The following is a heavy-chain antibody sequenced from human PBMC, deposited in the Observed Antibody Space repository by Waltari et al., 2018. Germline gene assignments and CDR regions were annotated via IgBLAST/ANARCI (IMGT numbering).Heavy chain of an antibody. Sequence: QVQLVQSGAEVKKPGASVKVSCKASGYTFTSYAMHWVRQAPGQRLEWMGWINAGNGNTKYSQKFQGRVTITRDTSASTAYMELSSLRSEDTAVYYCAREGGILTGYRGYFDYWGQGTLVTVSS. D-gene: IGHD3-9*01. CDR2: INAGNGNT. J-gene: IGHJ4*02. CDR1: GYTFTSYA. V-gene: IGHV1-3*01. CDR3: AREGGILTGYRGYFDY.